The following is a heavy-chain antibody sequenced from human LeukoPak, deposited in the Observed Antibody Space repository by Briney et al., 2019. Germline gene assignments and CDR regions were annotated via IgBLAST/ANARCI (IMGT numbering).Heavy chain of an antibody. CDR1: GFTFSSYG. CDR2: ISYDGSNK. J-gene: IGHJ3*02. D-gene: IGHD5-18*01. CDR3: ARGGYSYGYDAFDI. V-gene: IGHV3-30*03. Sequence: PGRSLRLSCAASGFTFSSYGMHWVRQAPGKGLEWVAVISYDGSNKYYADSVEGRFTISRDNSKNMLYLQMNSLRAEDTAVYYCARGGYSYGYDAFDIWGQGTMVTVSS.